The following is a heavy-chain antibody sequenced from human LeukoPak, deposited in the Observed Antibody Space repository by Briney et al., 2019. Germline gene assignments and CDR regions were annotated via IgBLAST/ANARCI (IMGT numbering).Heavy chain of an antibody. J-gene: IGHJ6*03. V-gene: IGHV4-59*01. CDR1: GGSISSYY. D-gene: IGHD2-2*01. CDR2: IYNSASF. Sequence: PSETLSLTCTVSGGSISSYYWNWIRQPPGKGLEWIGYIYNSASFNYNPSLKSRVTMSIDTSKNQISLELTSVTDADTAVYYCAKNTSTYYYYYMDVWGKGTTVIVSS. CDR3: AKNTSTYYYYYMDV.